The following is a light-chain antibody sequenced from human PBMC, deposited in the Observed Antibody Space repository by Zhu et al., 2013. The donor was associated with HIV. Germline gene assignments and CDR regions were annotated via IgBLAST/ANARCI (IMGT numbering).Light chain of an antibody. CDR2: AAS. V-gene: IGKV3-20*01. CDR1: QSVSSN. CDR3: QQYGSSPPVT. Sequence: VLTQSPATLSVSPGERVTLSCRASQSVSSNLAWYQQKPGQAPRLLIYAASSRATGISDRFSGSGSGTDFTLTISRLEPEDFAMYYCQQYGSSPPVTFGQGTRLEIK. J-gene: IGKJ5*01.